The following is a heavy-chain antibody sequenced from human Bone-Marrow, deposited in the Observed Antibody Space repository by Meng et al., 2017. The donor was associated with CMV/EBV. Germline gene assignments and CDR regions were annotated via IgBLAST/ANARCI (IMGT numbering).Heavy chain of an antibody. D-gene: IGHD6-6*01. V-gene: IGHV4-34*01. CDR2: INHSGST. CDR3: ARGGIAARPVYYYGMDV. CDR1: GGSFSGYY. J-gene: IGHJ6*04. Sequence: SETLSLTCAVYGGSFSGYYWSWIRQPPGKGLEWIGEINHSGSTNYNPSLKSRVTISVDTSKNQFSLKLSSVTAADTAVYYCARGGIAARPVYYYGMDVWGKGTTVTVSS.